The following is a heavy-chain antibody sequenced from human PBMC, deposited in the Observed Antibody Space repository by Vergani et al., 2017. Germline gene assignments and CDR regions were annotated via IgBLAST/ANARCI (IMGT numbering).Heavy chain of an antibody. CDR1: GYTFTDYY. Sequence: QVQLVQSGAEVKKPGASVKVSCKTSGYTFTDYYINWVRQAPGQGLEWMGWISPHTADTDYAHALKGRVTMTLDTSITTAYLELSRLTSDDTAVYYCARVKAPYSSSWYAGYFDLWGRGTLVTVSS. V-gene: IGHV1-2*02. CDR3: ARVKAPYSSSWYAGYFDL. CDR2: ISPHTADT. J-gene: IGHJ2*01. D-gene: IGHD6-13*01.